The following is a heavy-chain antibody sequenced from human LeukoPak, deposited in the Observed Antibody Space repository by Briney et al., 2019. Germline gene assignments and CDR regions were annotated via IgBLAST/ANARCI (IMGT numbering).Heavy chain of an antibody. CDR2: IIPIFGTA. V-gene: IGHV1-69*01. D-gene: IGHD2-8*01. Sequence: SVKVSCKASGGTFSSYAISWVRQAPGQGLEWMGGIIPIFGTANYAQKFQGRVTITADESTSTAYMELSSLRPEDTAVYYCARERAGIVLMVYATPGAFDIWGQGTMVTVSS. CDR1: GGTFSSYA. J-gene: IGHJ3*02. CDR3: ARERAGIVLMVYATPGAFDI.